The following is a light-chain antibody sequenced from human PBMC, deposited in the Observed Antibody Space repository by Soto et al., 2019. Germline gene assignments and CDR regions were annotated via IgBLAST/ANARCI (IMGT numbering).Light chain of an antibody. Sequence: ETVMTQSPATLSVSPGERATLSCRASQGVSSNLAWYQQKPGQAPRLLIYSASTRSTGIPARFSGSGSGTEFTLPISSRQSADFAVSYYQQYNNWPPITFGQGTKLEIK. CDR2: SAS. J-gene: IGKJ2*01. V-gene: IGKV3-15*01. CDR1: QGVSSN. CDR3: QQYNNWPPIT.